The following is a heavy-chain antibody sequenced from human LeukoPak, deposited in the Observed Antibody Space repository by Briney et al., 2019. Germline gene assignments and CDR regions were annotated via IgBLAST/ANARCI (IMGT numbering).Heavy chain of an antibody. CDR2: IKEDGSEK. J-gene: IGHJ5*02. D-gene: IGHD5-12*01. V-gene: IGHV3-7*01. CDR3: ARDPIIDH. CDR1: GFTFSSFW. Sequence: EGSLRLSCAASGFTFSSFWMSWVRQAPGKGLEWVANIKEDGSEKYYVDSVKGRFTISRDNAKSSLYLQMHSLRAEDTAVYYCARDPIIDHWGQGILVTVSS.